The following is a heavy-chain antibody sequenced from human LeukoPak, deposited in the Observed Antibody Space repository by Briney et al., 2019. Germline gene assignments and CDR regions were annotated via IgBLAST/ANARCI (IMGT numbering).Heavy chain of an antibody. CDR2: IWYDGSDK. V-gene: IGHV3-33*01. Sequence: PGRSLRLSCAASGFTFSSYGMHWVRQAPGKGLEWVAVIWYDGSDKYYADSVKGRFTISRDNSKSTVYLQMNSLTVEDTAVYYCASTPGGPRGAVKDDYWGQGTLVTVSS. CDR1: GFTFSSYG. D-gene: IGHD6-19*01. CDR3: ASTPGGPRGAVKDDY. J-gene: IGHJ4*02.